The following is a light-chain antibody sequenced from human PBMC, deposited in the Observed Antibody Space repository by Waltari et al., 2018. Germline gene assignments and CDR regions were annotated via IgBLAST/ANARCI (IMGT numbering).Light chain of an antibody. J-gene: IGKJ2*01. CDR1: QSIRDY. CDR2: SAS. CDR3: QKSYSTPYT. V-gene: IGKV1-39*01. Sequence: DIQMTQSPSSLSASVGDRVTLTCRASQSIRDYLNWYQQKPGRAPKLLIYSASKLKSGVPSRFSGSGSGTDFTLTISSLQPEDFATYYCQKSYSTPYTFGQGTKLEIK.